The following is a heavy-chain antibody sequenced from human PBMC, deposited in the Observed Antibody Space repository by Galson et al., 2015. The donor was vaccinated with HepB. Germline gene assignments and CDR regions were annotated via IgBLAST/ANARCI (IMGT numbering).Heavy chain of an antibody. Sequence: SVKVSCKASGGAFNTFAIHWVRQAPGQGLQWMGGITPLFGTTNYAQDVQDRVTITADKATTTAYIELRGLTLTDTAVYFCAREVLGTLYVTGYNYAMDVWGQGTTVTVSS. CDR2: ITPLFGTT. D-gene: IGHD5-24*01. CDR1: GGAFNTFA. J-gene: IGHJ6*02. CDR3: AREVLGTLYVTGYNYAMDV. V-gene: IGHV1-69*06.